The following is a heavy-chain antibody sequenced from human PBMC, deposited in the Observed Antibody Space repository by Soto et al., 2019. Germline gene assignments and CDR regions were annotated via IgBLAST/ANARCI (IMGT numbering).Heavy chain of an antibody. Sequence: SVKVSCKASGGTFSSYAISCVRQAPGQGLEWMGGIIPIFGTANYAQKFQGRVTITADESTSTAYMELSSLRSEDTAVYYCARDQGATVPGTFDIWGQGTMVTVSS. J-gene: IGHJ3*02. CDR3: ARDQGATVPGTFDI. CDR1: GGTFSSYA. CDR2: IIPIFGTA. V-gene: IGHV1-69*13. D-gene: IGHD4-17*01.